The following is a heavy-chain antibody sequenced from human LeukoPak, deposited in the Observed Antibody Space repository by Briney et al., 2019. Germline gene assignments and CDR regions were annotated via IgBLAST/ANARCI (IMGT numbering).Heavy chain of an antibody. Sequence: GASVKVSCKASGYTFTSYGISWVRQAPGQGLEWMGWISAYNGNTNYAQKLQGRVTMTTDTSTSTAYMELRSLRSDDTAVYYCARGRGSHYYGSESYYNGGDYWGQGTLVTVSS. CDR2: ISAYNGNT. CDR1: GYTFTSYG. CDR3: ARGRGSHYYGSESYYNGGDY. J-gene: IGHJ4*02. D-gene: IGHD3-10*01. V-gene: IGHV1-18*01.